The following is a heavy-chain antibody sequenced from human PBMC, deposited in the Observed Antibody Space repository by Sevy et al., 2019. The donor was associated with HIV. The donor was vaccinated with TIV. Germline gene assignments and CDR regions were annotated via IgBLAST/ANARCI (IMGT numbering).Heavy chain of an antibody. CDR3: ARVALGNYAFDI. V-gene: IGHV3-72*01. J-gene: IGHJ3*02. CDR1: GFTFSDHY. Sequence: GGSLRLSCAASGFTFSDHYIDWVHQAPGKGLEWVGRSRNKANSYTTEYAASVKGRFTISRADSMNSLFLQMNSLKSEDTAVYYCARVALGNYAFDIWGQGTMVTVSS. D-gene: IGHD7-27*01. CDR2: SRNKANSYTT.